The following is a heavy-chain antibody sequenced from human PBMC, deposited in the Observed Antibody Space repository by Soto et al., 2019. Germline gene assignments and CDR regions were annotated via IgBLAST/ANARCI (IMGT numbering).Heavy chain of an antibody. D-gene: IGHD3-3*01. CDR3: ARDSTWDDFWSGYYPGY. V-gene: IGHV3-74*01. Sequence: PGGSLRLSCAASGFTFSSYWMHWVRQAPGKGLVWVSRINSDGSSTSYADSVKGRFTISRDNAKNSLYLQMNSLRAEDTAVYYCARDSTWDDFWSGYYPGYWGQGTLVTSPQ. J-gene: IGHJ4*02. CDR2: INSDGSST. CDR1: GFTFSSYW.